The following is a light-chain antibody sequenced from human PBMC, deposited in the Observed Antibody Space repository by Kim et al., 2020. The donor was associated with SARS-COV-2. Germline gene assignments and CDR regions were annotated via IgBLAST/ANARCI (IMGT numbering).Light chain of an antibody. V-gene: IGKV3-15*01. CDR2: GAS. Sequence: FPGERATLSCRASQSVSSNLAWYQQKPGQAPRLLIYGASTRATGIPARFSGSGSGTEFTLTISSLQSEDFAVYYCQQYNNWPPLTFGGGTKVEI. J-gene: IGKJ4*01. CDR1: QSVSSN. CDR3: QQYNNWPPLT.